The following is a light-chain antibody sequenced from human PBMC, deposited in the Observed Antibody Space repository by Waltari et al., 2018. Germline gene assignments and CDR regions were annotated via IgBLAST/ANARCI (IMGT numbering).Light chain of an antibody. CDR2: DVD. V-gene: IGLV2-14*03. Sequence: QSALTQPASVSGSPGQSITISCTGTSSDVGSHNYVSWYQQHPGNAPKLLISDVDKRPSGVSFRFSGSKSGNTASLTISGLQPEDEADYYCSSYANSDTWVFGGGTKLT. CDR1: SSDVGSHNY. CDR3: SSYANSDTWV. J-gene: IGLJ3*02.